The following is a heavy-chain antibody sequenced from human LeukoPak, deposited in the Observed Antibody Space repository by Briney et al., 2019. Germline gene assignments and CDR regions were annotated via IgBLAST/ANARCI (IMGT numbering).Heavy chain of an antibody. Sequence: GASVKVSCKASGYTFTDYYMHWVRQAPGQGLEWLGWINPNSGGTRSAQKFQGRVTLTRDTSISTLYMELGRLRYDDTAVYYCARDRYGDYVSFDSWGQGTLVTVSS. CDR3: ARDRYGDYVSFDS. CDR1: GYTFTDYY. J-gene: IGHJ4*02. D-gene: IGHD4-17*01. CDR2: INPNSGGT. V-gene: IGHV1-2*02.